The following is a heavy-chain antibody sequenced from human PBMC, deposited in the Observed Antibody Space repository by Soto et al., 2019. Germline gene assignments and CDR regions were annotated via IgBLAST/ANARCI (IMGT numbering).Heavy chain of an antibody. CDR3: ARGGYCSSTSCYNNWFDP. J-gene: IGHJ5*02. Sequence: GGSLRLSCVASGFTFSSYSMNWVRQAPGKGLEWVSYISSSSSTIYYADSVKGRFTISRDNAKNSLYLQMNSLRAEDTAVYYCARGGYCSSTSCYNNWFDPWGQGTPVTVSS. CDR1: GFTFSSYS. D-gene: IGHD2-2*02. CDR2: ISSSSSTI. V-gene: IGHV3-48*01.